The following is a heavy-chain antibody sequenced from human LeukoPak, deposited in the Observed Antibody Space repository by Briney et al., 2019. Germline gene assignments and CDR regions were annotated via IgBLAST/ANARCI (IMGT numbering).Heavy chain of an antibody. J-gene: IGHJ5*02. V-gene: IGHV1-8*01. Sequence: ASVKVSCKASGYTFTSYDINWVRQAPGQGLEWMGWMTPNSGNTGSAQKFQGRVTMTRNTPISTAYMEPTSLRSEDTAVYYCARGTITMLRGLIIRFNWFDPWGQGTLVTVSS. CDR3: ARGTITMLRGLIIRFNWFDP. D-gene: IGHD3-10*01. CDR1: GYTFTSYD. CDR2: MTPNSGNT.